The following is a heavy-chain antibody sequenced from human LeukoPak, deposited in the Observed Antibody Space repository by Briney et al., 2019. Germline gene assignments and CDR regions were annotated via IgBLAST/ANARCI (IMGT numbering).Heavy chain of an antibody. CDR1: GGSISSGSYY. D-gene: IGHD6-19*01. CDR3: ARDSSGRYYFDY. V-gene: IGHV4-61*02. CDR2: IYTSGST. Sequence: SQTLSLTCTVSGGSISSGSYYWRWIRRPAGKGLEWIGRIYTSGSTNYNPSLKSRVTISVDTSKNQFSLKLSSVTAADTAVYYCARDSSGRYYFDYWGQGTLVTVSS. J-gene: IGHJ4*02.